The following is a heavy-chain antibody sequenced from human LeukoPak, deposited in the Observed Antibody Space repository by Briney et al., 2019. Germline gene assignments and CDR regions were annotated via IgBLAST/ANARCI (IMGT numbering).Heavy chain of an antibody. CDR3: ARAPSFGTVDY. D-gene: IGHD1-7*01. V-gene: IGHV3-7*01. CDR1: GFTFSSSW. CDR2: IKPDGSAG. J-gene: IGHJ4*02. Sequence: PGGSLRLSCAASGFTFSSSWMSWVRQAPGKGLEWVANIKPDGSAGYYVGSAEGRFIVSRDNANNYLYLHMGSLRAEDTAFYYCARAPSFGTVDYWGQRTLVTVSS.